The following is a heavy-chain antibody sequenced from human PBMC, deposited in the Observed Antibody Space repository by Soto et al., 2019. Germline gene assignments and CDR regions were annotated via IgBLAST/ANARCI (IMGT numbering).Heavy chain of an antibody. CDR3: AKNQGVELVPLATVDWFDP. D-gene: IGHD1-26*01. CDR1: GFIFENFG. CDR2: ISGSGFKK. J-gene: IGHJ5*02. V-gene: IGHV3-23*01. Sequence: LRLSCAASGFIFENFGMSWVRQAPGKGLEWISSISGSGFKKYYADSVKGRFTISRDNSKSTVYLELNNLSAEDTAVYHCAKNQGVELVPLATVDWFDPWGQGSVVTVSS.